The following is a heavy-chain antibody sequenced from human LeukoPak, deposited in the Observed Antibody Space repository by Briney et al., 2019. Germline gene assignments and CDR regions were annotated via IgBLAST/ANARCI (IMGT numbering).Heavy chain of an antibody. V-gene: IGHV1-2*06. CDR1: GYTFTGYY. CDR2: INPNSGGT. J-gene: IGHJ6*03. Sequence: ASVKVSCKASGYTFTGYYMHWVRQAPGQGLEWMGRINPNSGGTNYAQKFQGRVTMTRDTSISTAYMELSRLRSDDTAVYYCAREGGSHYYYYYDMVVWGKGTTVTVSS. CDR3: AREGGSHYYYYYDMVV. D-gene: IGHD1-26*01.